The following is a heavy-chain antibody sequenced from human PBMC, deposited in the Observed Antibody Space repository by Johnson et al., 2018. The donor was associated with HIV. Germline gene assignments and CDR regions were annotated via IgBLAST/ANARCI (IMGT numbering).Heavy chain of an antibody. CDR1: GFTFSNYA. V-gene: IGHV3-66*01. CDR2: IYSGGST. Sequence: VQLVESGGGVVQPGRSLRLSCAASGFTFSNYALHWVRQAPGKGLEWVSVIYSGGSTYYADSVKGRFTISRDNSKNTLYLQMNSLRAEDTAVYYCAREMAATNAWALDIWGQGTMVTVSS. CDR3: AREMAATNAWALDI. J-gene: IGHJ3*02. D-gene: IGHD5-24*01.